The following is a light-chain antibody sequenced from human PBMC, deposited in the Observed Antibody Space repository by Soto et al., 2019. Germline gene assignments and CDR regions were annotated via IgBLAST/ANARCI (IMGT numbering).Light chain of an antibody. CDR1: QSVSSSY. V-gene: IGKV3-20*01. Sequence: EIVLTQSPGTLSFSPGKRATLTCRASQSVSSSYLAWFQQKPGQAPRLLIYGASSRATGIPDRFSGSGSGTDFTLTISRLEPEDFAVYYCQQYGSSPKTFGQGTKVDIK. J-gene: IGKJ1*01. CDR3: QQYGSSPKT. CDR2: GAS.